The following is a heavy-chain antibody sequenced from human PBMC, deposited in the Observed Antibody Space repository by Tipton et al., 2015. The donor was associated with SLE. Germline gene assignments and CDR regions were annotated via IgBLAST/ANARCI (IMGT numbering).Heavy chain of an antibody. D-gene: IGHD1-1*01. CDR1: GGSISSGSYY. V-gene: IGHV4-61*10. Sequence: TLSLTCTVSGGSISSGSYYWSWIRQPAGKGLEWIGYIYYSGSTNYNPSLKSRVTISVDTSKNQFSLKLSSVTAADTAVYYCARESWNVGAFDIWGQGTMVTVSS. CDR2: IYYSGST. J-gene: IGHJ3*02. CDR3: ARESWNVGAFDI.